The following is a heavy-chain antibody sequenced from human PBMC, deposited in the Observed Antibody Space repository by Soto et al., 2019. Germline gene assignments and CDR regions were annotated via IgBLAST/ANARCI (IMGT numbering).Heavy chain of an antibody. J-gene: IGHJ4*02. CDR1: GFTFSSYG. CDR2: ISYDGSNK. Sequence: QVQLVESGGGVVQPGRSLRLSCAASGFTFSSYGMHWVRQAPGKGLEWVAVISYDGSNKYYADSVKGRFTISRDNSKNTRYLQMNSLRAEDTAVYYCAKGPLDTAMTRLGFDYWGPGILVTVAS. V-gene: IGHV3-30*18. D-gene: IGHD5-18*01. CDR3: AKGPLDTAMTRLGFDY.